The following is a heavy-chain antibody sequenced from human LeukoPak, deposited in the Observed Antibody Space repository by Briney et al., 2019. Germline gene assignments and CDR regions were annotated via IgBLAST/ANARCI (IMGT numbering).Heavy chain of an antibody. CDR2: ISSSGSTI. CDR1: GFIFSSYE. D-gene: IGHD4-17*01. CDR3: ARGFRLRLDY. V-gene: IGHV3-48*03. Sequence: GGSLRLSCAASGFIFSSYEMNWVRHAPGKGLEWVSYISSSGSTIYYADSVKGRFTISRDNAKNSLYLHMNSLRAEDTAVYYCARGFRLRLDYWGQGTLVTVSS. J-gene: IGHJ4*02.